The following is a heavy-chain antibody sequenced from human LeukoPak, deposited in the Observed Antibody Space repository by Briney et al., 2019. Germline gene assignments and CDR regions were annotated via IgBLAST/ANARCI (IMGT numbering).Heavy chain of an antibody. J-gene: IGHJ4*02. CDR1: GGSISSGDYY. CDR2: IYYGGST. CDR3: ARGQMATITSYFDY. Sequence: SETLSLTCTVSGGSISSGDYYWSWIRQPPGKGLEWIGYIYYGGSTYYNPSLKSRVTISVDTSKNQFSLKLSSVTAADTAVYYCARGQMATITSYFDYWGQGTLVTVSS. V-gene: IGHV4-30-4*01. D-gene: IGHD5-24*01.